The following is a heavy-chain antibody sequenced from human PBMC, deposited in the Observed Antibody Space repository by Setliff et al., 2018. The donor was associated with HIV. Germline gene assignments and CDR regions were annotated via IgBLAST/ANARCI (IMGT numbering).Heavy chain of an antibody. J-gene: IGHJ3*02. CDR2: ISGSGGST. D-gene: IGHD2-21*02. CDR1: GFTFSSYA. CDR3: AKDRPGDGGNSNHAFDI. Sequence: PGGSLRLSCAASGFTFSSYAMSWVRQAPGKGLEWVSAISGSGGSTCYADSGKGRFTISRDNSKNTLYLQMNSLRAEDTAVYYCAKDRPGDGGNSNHAFDIWGQGTMVTVS. V-gene: IGHV3-23*01.